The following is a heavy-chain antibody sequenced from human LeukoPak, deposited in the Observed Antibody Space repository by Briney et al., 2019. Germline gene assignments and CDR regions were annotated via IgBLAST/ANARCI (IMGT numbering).Heavy chain of an antibody. CDR1: GFTFSTYA. V-gene: IGHV3-30*18. CDR3: AKIEGSSSYYFDY. D-gene: IGHD6-6*01. J-gene: IGHJ4*02. CDR2: ISYDGSST. Sequence: GGSLRLSCEASGFTFSTYAMHWVRQAPGKGLEWVAIISYDGSSTSYADSVKGRFTISRDNSKNTLYLQMSSLRTEDTAVYYCAKIEGSSSYYFDYWGQGTLVTVSS.